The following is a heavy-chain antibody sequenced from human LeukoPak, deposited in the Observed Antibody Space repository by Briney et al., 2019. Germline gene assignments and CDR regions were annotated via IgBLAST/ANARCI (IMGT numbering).Heavy chain of an antibody. V-gene: IGHV4-31*03. CDR3: ARGIQLWFDWFDP. CDR2: IYYSGST. Sequence: SETLSLTCTVSGGSISSGGYYWSWIRQHPGKGLEWIGYIYYSGSTYYNPSLKSRVTISVDTSKNQFSLKLSSVTAADTAVYYCARGIQLWFDWFDPWGQGTLVTVSS. D-gene: IGHD5-18*01. J-gene: IGHJ5*02. CDR1: GGSISSGGYY.